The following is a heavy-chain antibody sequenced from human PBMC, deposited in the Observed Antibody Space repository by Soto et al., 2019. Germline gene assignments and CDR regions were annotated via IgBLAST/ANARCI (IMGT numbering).Heavy chain of an antibody. CDR1: GYTFGNHW. V-gene: IGHV3-74*01. CDR3: ATAEVDY. J-gene: IGHJ4*02. CDR2: MNSDGSII. Sequence: GGSLRLSCAVAGYTFGNHWMHWVRQAPGKGLEWVSRMNSDGSIINYADSVKGRFTVSRDNAKNTLYLQMNSLRVEDTAVYYCATAEVDYWGPGTLVTVSS.